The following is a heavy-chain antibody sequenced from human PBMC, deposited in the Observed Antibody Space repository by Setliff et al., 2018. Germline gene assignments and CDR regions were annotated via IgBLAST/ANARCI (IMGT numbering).Heavy chain of an antibody. CDR1: GGCMTSYY. J-gene: IGHJ6*03. V-gene: IGHV4-4*07. CDR3: ARTSRDGATYMDV. Sequence: SETLSLTCTVSGGCMTSYYWSWIRQPAGKGLEWIGRICSSENTIGRICRGSNTHYNPSLQSRVTMSLDTSTNQYSLRLSSVTAADTAVYYCARTSRDGATYMDVWGKGTTVTSP. D-gene: IGHD3-10*01. CDR2: ICRGSNT.